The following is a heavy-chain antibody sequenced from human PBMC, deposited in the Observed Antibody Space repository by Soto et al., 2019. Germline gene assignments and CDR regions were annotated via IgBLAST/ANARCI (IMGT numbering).Heavy chain of an antibody. CDR1: GFTFSSYA. Sequence: ESGGGVVQPGRSLRLSCAASGFTFSSYAMHWVRQAPGKGLEWVAVISYDGSNKYYADSVKGRFTISRDNSKNTLYLQMNSLRAEDTAVYYCARVGSGYFDYWGQGTLVTVSS. CDR2: ISYDGSNK. J-gene: IGHJ4*02. V-gene: IGHV3-30-3*01. D-gene: IGHD3-3*01. CDR3: ARVGSGYFDY.